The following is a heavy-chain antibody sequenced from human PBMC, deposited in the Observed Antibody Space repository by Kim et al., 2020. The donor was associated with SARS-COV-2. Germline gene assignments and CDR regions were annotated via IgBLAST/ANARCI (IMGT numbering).Heavy chain of an antibody. V-gene: IGHV4-38-2*02. CDR2: IYHSGST. Sequence: SETLSLTCTVSGYSISSGYYWGWIRQPPGKGLEWIGSIYHSGSTYYNPSLKSRVTISVDTSKNQFSLKLSSVTAADTAVYYCARGLTYSSSWYENWFDPWGQGTLVTVSS. CDR3: ARGLTYSSSWYENWFDP. D-gene: IGHD6-13*01. CDR1: GYSISSGYY. J-gene: IGHJ5*02.